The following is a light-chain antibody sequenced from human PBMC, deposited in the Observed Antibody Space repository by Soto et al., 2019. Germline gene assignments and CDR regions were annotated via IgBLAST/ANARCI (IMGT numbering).Light chain of an antibody. J-gene: IGLJ2*01. CDR2: DVS. Sequence: QSALTQPASVSGSPGQSITISCTGSSSDVGGYNYVSWYQQHPGKAPKLMIYDVSNRPSGVSYRFSGSKSGNTASLTISGLQAEDEADYYCNSYTSSSTLVFGGGTKLTVL. CDR1: SSDVGGYNY. V-gene: IGLV2-14*01. CDR3: NSYTSSSTLV.